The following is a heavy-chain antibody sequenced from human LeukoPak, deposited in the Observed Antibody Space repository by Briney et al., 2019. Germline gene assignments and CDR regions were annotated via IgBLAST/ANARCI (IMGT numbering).Heavy chain of an antibody. V-gene: IGHV4-4*07. CDR2: IYISVST. Sequence: SETPSLTCTVSGGSISSYYWSWIRQPAGEGLEWIGRIYISVSTNYNPSLKSRVTMPVDTSKNQFSLKLSSVTAADTAVYYCAREGAPVFGVVTPHYWGQGTPVTVSS. CDR3: AREGAPVFGVVTPHY. J-gene: IGHJ4*02. CDR1: GGSISSYY. D-gene: IGHD3-3*01.